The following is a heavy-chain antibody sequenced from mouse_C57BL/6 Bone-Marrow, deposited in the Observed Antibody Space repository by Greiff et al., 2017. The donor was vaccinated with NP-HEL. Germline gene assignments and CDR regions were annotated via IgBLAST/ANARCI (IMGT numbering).Heavy chain of an antibody. CDR2: IHPTSGST. CDR1: GYTFTSYW. J-gene: IGHJ2*01. Sequence: QVQLQQPGAELVKPGASVKLSCKASGYTFTSYWMHWVKQRPGQGLEWIGMIHPTSGSTNYNEKFKSKATLTVDKSSSTAYMQLSSLTSEDSAVYYCARTYYYGSSYYFDYWGQGTTLTVSS. V-gene: IGHV1-64*01. D-gene: IGHD1-1*01. CDR3: ARTYYYGSSYYFDY.